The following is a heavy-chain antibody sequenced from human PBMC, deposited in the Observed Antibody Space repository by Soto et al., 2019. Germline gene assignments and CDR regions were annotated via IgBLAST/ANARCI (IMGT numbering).Heavy chain of an antibody. Sequence: SVKVSCKASGGTFSTHAIIWVRQAPGHGLEWMGGIIPISGTTYYTQKFQGRVTITADEPTSTAFMELSSLKSDDTAVFYCARGYCSGGNCYSGMDVWGQGTMVTVS. CDR3: ARGYCSGGNCYSGMDV. V-gene: IGHV1-69*13. CDR2: IIPISGTT. J-gene: IGHJ6*02. CDR1: GGTFSTHA. D-gene: IGHD2-15*01.